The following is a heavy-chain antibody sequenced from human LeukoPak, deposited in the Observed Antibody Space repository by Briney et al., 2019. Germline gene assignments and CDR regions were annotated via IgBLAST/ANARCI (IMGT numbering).Heavy chain of an antibody. CDR1: GFTFSSYA. CDR2: ISCSGGRT. V-gene: IGHV3-23*01. CDR3: AKDPRGAYYYGSGSHNDY. Sequence: GGSLRLSFAASGFTFSSYAMSWGRQAPARGLEWVSAISCSGGRTYYADSVKGRFTISRDNSKNTLYLQMNSLRAEDTAVYYCAKDPRGAYYYGSGSHNDYWGQGTLVTVSS. J-gene: IGHJ4*02. D-gene: IGHD3-10*01.